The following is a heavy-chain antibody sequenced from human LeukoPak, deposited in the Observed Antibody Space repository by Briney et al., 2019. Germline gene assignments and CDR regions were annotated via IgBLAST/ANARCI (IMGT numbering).Heavy chain of an antibody. CDR3: ARGSTMF. Sequence: GGSLRLSCAASGFTFSTYSMNWVRQAPGKGLEWVSYISSCSSTIYYADSVKGRFTISRDNAKNSLYLQMNSLRDQYTAVYYCARGSTMFGGQGTLVTVSS. CDR1: GFTFSTYS. CDR2: ISSCSSTI. V-gene: IGHV3-48*02. J-gene: IGHJ4*02. D-gene: IGHD3-10*02.